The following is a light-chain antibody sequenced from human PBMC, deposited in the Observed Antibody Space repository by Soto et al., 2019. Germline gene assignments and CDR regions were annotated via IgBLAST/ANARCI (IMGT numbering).Light chain of an antibody. CDR1: QTVRNNY. CDR2: DAP. Sequence: EFVLTQSPGTLSLSPGERATLSCRASQTVRNNYLAWCQQKPGQAPRLLIYDAPSRATGIPDRFSGSGSGTDFSLAISRLEPEDFAVYYCQHYDSARWTFGLGTKVDIK. J-gene: IGKJ1*01. CDR3: QHYDSARWT. V-gene: IGKV3-20*01.